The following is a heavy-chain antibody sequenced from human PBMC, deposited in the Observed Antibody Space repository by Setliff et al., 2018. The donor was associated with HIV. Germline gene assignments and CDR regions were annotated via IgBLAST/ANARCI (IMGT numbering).Heavy chain of an antibody. CDR3: AGDPGLPSGMGV. Sequence: GGSLRLSCAASGFTVSGNYMSWVRQAPGKGLEWVSVIYSGGSIFYADSVKGRFTISRDNSKNTLYLQMNSLRVEDTAVYYCAGDPGLPSGMGVWGQGTTVTSP. D-gene: IGHD2-15*01. CDR1: GFTVSGNY. CDR2: IYSGGSI. V-gene: IGHV3-53*01. J-gene: IGHJ6*02.